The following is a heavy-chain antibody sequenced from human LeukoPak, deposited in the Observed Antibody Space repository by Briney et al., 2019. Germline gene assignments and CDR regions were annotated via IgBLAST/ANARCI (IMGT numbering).Heavy chain of an antibody. CDR1: GFTFSGYA. CDR3: ATYGSGSNYRRAFDY. CDR2: ITSSGGTT. V-gene: IGHV3-23*01. D-gene: IGHD3-10*01. Sequence: PGGSLRLSCAASGFTFSGYAMSSVRQAPREGLEWVSGITSSGGTTYYADSVKGRFTISRDNSKSTLYLEMNSLKAEDTAVYYCATYGSGSNYRRAFDYWGQGTLVTVSS. J-gene: IGHJ4*02.